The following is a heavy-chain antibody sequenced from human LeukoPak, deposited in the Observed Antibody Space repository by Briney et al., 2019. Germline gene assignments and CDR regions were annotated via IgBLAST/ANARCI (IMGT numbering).Heavy chain of an antibody. CDR2: IYYSGST. J-gene: IGHJ4*02. V-gene: IGHV4-39*01. D-gene: IGHD1-26*01. CDR3: ARHIVGAMAFDY. CDR1: DGSISSSSYY. Sequence: SETLSLTCTVSDGSISSSSYYWGWIRQPPGKGLEWIGSIYYSGSTYYNPSLKSRVTISVDTSKNQFSLKLSSVTAADTAVYYCARHIVGAMAFDYWGQGTLVTVSS.